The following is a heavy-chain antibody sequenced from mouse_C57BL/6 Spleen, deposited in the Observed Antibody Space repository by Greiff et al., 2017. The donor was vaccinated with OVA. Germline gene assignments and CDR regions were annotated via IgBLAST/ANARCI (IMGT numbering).Heavy chain of an antibody. CDR2: IYPSDSET. V-gene: IGHV1-61*01. Sequence: QVQLKQPGAELVRPGSSVKLSCKASGYTFTSYWMDWVKQRPGQGLEWIGNIYPSDSETHYNQKFKDKATLTVDKSSSTAYMQLSSLTSEDSAVYYCARGDSAFFDYWGQGTTLTVSS. CDR1: GYTFTSYW. D-gene: IGHD3-2*02. CDR3: ARGDSAFFDY. J-gene: IGHJ2*01.